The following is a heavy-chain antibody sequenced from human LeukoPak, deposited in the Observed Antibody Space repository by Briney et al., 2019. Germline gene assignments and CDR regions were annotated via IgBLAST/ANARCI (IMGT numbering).Heavy chain of an antibody. CDR2: ISGSGAYT. D-gene: IGHD2-15*01. Sequence: AGGSLRLPCAASGFTLRSYAMSWVRQAPGKGLEWVSTISGSGAYTYYADSVKGRFTISRDNSKNTLYLQMNSLRAEDTAVYFCARAYCSGGSCCYFDYWGQGTLVTVSS. CDR3: ARAYCSGGSCCYFDY. J-gene: IGHJ4*02. CDR1: GFTLRSYA. V-gene: IGHV3-23*01.